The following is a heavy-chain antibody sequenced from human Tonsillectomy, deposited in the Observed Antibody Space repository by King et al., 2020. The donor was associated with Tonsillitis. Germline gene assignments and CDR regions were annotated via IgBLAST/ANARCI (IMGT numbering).Heavy chain of an antibody. J-gene: IGHJ6*02. V-gene: IGHV4-59*01. D-gene: IGHD1-14*01. Sequence: QLQESGPGLVKPSETLSLTCAVSGGSISTYYWSWIRQPPGKGLEWIAYISYSGSTNYSPSLKSRVTISVDTSKNQFSVKLSSVTTADTAVYYCAREGPGGYAIGVWGQGTAVPVSS. CDR1: GGSISTYY. CDR2: ISYSGST. CDR3: AREGPGGYAIGV.